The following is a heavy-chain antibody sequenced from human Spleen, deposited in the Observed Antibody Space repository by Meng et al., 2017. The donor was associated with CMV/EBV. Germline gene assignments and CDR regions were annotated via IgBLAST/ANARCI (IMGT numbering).Heavy chain of an antibody. J-gene: IGHJ4*02. CDR3: ARGMGDY. Sequence: EVRRLVSGGGWVKPGGSLGLTVAAFGFTFSSYAMSWVRQAPGKGLEWVAAISGSGGSTYYADSVKGRFTISRDNAKDTLYLQMDGLRADDTAIYFCARGMGDYWGQGSLVTVSS. D-gene: IGHD2-8*01. CDR2: ISGSGGST. V-gene: IGHV3-23*01. CDR1: GFTFSSYA.